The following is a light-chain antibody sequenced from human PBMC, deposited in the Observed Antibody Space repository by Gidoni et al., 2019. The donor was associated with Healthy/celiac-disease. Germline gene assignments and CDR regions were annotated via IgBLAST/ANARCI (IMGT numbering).Light chain of an antibody. CDR1: QSISSY. V-gene: IGKV1-39*01. CDR2: AAS. J-gene: IGKJ1*01. Sequence: DIQMTQSPSSLSASVGDRVTITCRASQSISSYLNWYQQKPGKAPKLLIYAASSLQSGVPSRFSCSGSGTDFTLTISSPQPEDFATYYCQQSYSTPWTFGQGTKVEIK. CDR3: QQSYSTPWT.